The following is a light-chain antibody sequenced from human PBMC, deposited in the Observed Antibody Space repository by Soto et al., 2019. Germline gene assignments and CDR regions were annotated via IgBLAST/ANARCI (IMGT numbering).Light chain of an antibody. CDR1: QSVSSN. V-gene: IGKV3-15*01. J-gene: IGKJ1*01. CDR2: GAS. Sequence: EIVMTQSPATLSASPGERATLSCWASQSVSSNLAWYQQKPGQAPRPLIYGASTRGTGIPARFSGSGSGTEITLPISSLQAEDFAVYYCQQYNKWPRTFGQGTKVEIK. CDR3: QQYNKWPRT.